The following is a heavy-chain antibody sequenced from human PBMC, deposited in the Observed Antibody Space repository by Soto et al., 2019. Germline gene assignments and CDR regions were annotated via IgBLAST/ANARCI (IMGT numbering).Heavy chain of an antibody. J-gene: IGHJ6*02. CDR3: ARSIRGPRRFNGMDV. CDR2: IERDDDDK. CDR1: GFSLTSPGMC. Sequence: GSGPTLVNPTETLALTCTFSGFSLTSPGMCVSWIRQSPGKALEWLALIERDDDDKYYSTSLKTRLTISKDTRKNQVVLTMANMEPADTATYYCARSIRGPRRFNGMDVWGQGTTVTVSS. D-gene: IGHD1-20*01. V-gene: IGHV2-70*13.